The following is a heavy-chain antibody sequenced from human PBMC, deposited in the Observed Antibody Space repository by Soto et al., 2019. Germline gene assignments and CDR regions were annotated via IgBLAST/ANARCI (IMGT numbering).Heavy chain of an antibody. D-gene: IGHD6-19*01. V-gene: IGHV1-18*01. CDR2: ISAYNGKT. CDR3: ARDLIGYSSGWTPFDY. CDR1: GYTFTSYG. J-gene: IGHJ4*02. Sequence: QVQLVQSGAEVKKPGASVKVSCKASGYTFTSYGISWVRQAPGQGLEWMGWISAYNGKTNYAQKLQGRVTMTTDTSTSTAYMELRSLRSDDTAVYYCARDLIGYSSGWTPFDYWGQGTLVTVSS.